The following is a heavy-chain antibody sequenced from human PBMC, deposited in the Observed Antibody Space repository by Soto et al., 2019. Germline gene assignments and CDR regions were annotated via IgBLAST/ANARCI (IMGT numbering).Heavy chain of an antibody. CDR3: AIVEQQLVPVFDY. Sequence: QVQLQESGPGLVKPSETLSLPCTVSGGSISRYYWSWIRQPPGKRLEWIGYIYYSGSTNYNPSLKSRVTISVDTFKNQFSLKLTSVTAADTAVYYCAIVEQQLVPVFDYWGQGTLVTVSS. D-gene: IGHD6-13*01. J-gene: IGHJ4*02. CDR1: GGSISRYY. V-gene: IGHV4-59*01. CDR2: IYYSGST.